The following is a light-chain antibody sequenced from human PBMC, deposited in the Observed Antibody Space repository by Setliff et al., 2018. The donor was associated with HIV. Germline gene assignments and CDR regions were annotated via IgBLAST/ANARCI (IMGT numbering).Light chain of an antibody. CDR2: EVS. Sequence: QSVLAQPPSASGSPGQSVTISCTGTSSDVGGYNYVSWYQQHPGKAPKLMIHEVSIRPSGVSSRFSGSKSGNTASLTISGLQAEDEADYFCSSYTSTSAAVFGTGTKVTVL. V-gene: IGLV2-14*01. CDR3: SSYTSTSAAV. J-gene: IGLJ1*01. CDR1: SSDVGGYNY.